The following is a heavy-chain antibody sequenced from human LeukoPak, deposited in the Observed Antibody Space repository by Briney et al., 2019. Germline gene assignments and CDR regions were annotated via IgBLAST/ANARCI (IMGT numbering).Heavy chain of an antibody. CDR3: ARDSRSRGIDV. CDR1: GGSVSSGSYY. CDR2: IYYSGST. V-gene: IGHV4-61*01. J-gene: IGHJ6*02. Sequence: SETLSLTCTVSGGSVSSGSYYWSWIRQPPGKGLEWIGYIYYSGSTNYNPSLKSRVTISVDTSKNQFSLKLSSVTAADAAVYYCARDSRSRGIDVWGQGTTVTVSS.